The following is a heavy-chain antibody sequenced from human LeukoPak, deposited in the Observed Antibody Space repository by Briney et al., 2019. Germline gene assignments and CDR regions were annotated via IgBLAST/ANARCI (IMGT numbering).Heavy chain of an antibody. CDR1: GGTFSSYA. CDR3: ARASATVGDIDY. V-gene: IGHV1-69*13. CDR2: IIPIFGTA. J-gene: IGHJ4*02. D-gene: IGHD4-23*01. Sequence: GASVKVSCKASGGTFSSYAISWVRQAPGQGLEWMGGIIPIFGTANYAQKFQGRVTITADESTSTAYMELSRLRSDDTAVYYCARASATVGDIDYWGQGTLVTVSS.